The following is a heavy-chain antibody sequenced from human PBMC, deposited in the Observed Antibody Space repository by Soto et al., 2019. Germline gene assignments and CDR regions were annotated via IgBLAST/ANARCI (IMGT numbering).Heavy chain of an antibody. Sequence: QVQLVESGGGVVQPGRSLRLSCAASGFTFSSYGMHWVRQAPGKGLEWVAVISYDGSNKYYADSVKGRFTISRDNSKNTLYLQMNSLRAEDTAVYYCVGFGVRTFDYWGQGTLVTVSS. J-gene: IGHJ4*02. CDR1: GFTFSSYG. V-gene: IGHV3-30*03. CDR3: VGFGVRTFDY. CDR2: ISYDGSNK. D-gene: IGHD3-10*01.